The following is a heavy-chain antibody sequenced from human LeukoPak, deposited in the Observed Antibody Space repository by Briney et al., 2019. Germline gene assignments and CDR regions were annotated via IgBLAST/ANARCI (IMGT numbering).Heavy chain of an antibody. J-gene: IGHJ4*02. CDR3: ATDPAELYYFDS. D-gene: IGHD3-10*01. Sequence: GGSLRLSCAASGFIFSNYTMNWVRQAPGKGLEWVSSISSVGSYIYYADSMKGRFTISRDNARNSLFLQMNSLRAEDTAVNYCATDPAELYYFDSWGQGTLVTVSS. CDR1: GFIFSNYT. CDR2: ISSVGSYI. V-gene: IGHV3-21*01.